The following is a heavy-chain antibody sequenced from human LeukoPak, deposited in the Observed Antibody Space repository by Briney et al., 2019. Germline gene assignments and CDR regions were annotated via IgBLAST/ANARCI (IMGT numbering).Heavy chain of an antibody. Sequence: ASVKVSCKASGGTFISYAISWVRQAPGQGLEWMGGIIPIFGTANYAQKFQGRVTITADESTSTAYMELSSLRSEDTAVYYCARDPLSSGWYFGNWFDPWGQGTLVTVSS. D-gene: IGHD6-19*01. J-gene: IGHJ5*02. CDR2: IIPIFGTA. CDR1: GGTFISYA. CDR3: ARDPLSSGWYFGNWFDP. V-gene: IGHV1-69*13.